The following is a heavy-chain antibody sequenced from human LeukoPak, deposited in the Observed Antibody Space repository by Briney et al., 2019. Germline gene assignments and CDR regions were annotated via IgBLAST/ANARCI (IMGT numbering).Heavy chain of an antibody. Sequence: ASVKVSCKASGYTFTGYYMHWVRQAPGQGREWMGWINPNSGGTNYAQKFQGRVTMTRDTSISTAYMELSRLRSDDTAVYYCARDRSSFDAFDIWGQGTMVTVSS. J-gene: IGHJ3*02. CDR2: INPNSGGT. CDR1: GYTFTGYY. D-gene: IGHD3-3*01. V-gene: IGHV1-2*02. CDR3: ARDRSSFDAFDI.